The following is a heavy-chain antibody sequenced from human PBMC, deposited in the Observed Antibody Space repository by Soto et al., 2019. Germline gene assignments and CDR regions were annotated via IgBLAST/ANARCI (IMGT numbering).Heavy chain of an antibody. D-gene: IGHD6-19*01. V-gene: IGHV1-46*01. Sequence: ASVKVSCKASGYTFTSYYMHWVRQAPGQGLEWMGIINPSGGSTSYAQKFQGRVTMTRDTSTSTVYMELSSLRSEDTAVYYCARDSSAVAGGTDGAFDIWGQGTMVTVSS. CDR1: GYTFTSYY. CDR3: ARDSSAVAGGTDGAFDI. CDR2: INPSGGST. J-gene: IGHJ3*02.